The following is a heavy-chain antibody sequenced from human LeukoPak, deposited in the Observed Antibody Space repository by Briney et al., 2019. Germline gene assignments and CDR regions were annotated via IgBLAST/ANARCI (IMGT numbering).Heavy chain of an antibody. V-gene: IGHV4-31*03. J-gene: IGHJ4*02. CDR3: ARTPTSSSGPYYFDY. CDR2: IYYSGST. CDR1: GGSISSGGYY. D-gene: IGHD6-19*01. Sequence: SQTLSLTCTVSGGSISSGGYYWSWIRQHPGKGLEWIGYIYYSGSTYYNPSLKSRVTISVDTSKNQFSLKLSSVTAADTAVYYCARTPTSSSGPYYFDYWGQGTLVTVSS.